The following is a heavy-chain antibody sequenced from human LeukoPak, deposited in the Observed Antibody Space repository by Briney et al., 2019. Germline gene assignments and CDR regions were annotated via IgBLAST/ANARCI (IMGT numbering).Heavy chain of an antibody. D-gene: IGHD3-9*01. CDR2: INHSGST. CDR1: GGSFSGYY. V-gene: IGHV4-34*01. Sequence: SETLSLTCAVYGGSFSGYYWSWIRQPPGKGLEWIGEINHSGSTNYNPSLKSRVTISVDTSKNQFSLKLSSVTAADTAVYYCARGGSKYLLRYFVGAPRWFDPWGQGTLVTVSS. CDR3: ARGGSKYLLRYFVGAPRWFDP. J-gene: IGHJ5*02.